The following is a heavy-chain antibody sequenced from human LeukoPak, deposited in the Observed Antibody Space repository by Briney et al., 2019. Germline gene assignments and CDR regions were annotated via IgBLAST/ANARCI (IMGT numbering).Heavy chain of an antibody. D-gene: IGHD2-15*01. Sequence: ASVNDSRKASVYTFTGYYMHWVRPAPGQGLEWVGWINPNSGGTNYAQNLQGRVTMTRDTSISTAYMELSRLRSDDTAVYYCARAATIDFWGQGTLVTVSS. V-gene: IGHV1-2*02. CDR1: VYTFTGYY. CDR2: INPNSGGT. J-gene: IGHJ4*02. CDR3: ARAATIDF.